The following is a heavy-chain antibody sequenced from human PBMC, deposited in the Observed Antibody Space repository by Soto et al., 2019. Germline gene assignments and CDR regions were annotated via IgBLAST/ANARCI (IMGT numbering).Heavy chain of an antibody. CDR3: AKDSFSSLYYYDSSGYYYDY. V-gene: IGHV3-23*01. J-gene: IGHJ4*02. CDR2: ISGSGGST. CDR1: GFTFSSYA. Sequence: GGSLRLSCAASGFTFSSYARSWVRQAPGKGLEWVSAISGSGGSTYYADSVKGRFTISRDNSKNTLYLQMNSLRAEDTAVYYCAKDSFSSLYYYDSSGYYYDYWGQGTLVTVSS. D-gene: IGHD3-22*01.